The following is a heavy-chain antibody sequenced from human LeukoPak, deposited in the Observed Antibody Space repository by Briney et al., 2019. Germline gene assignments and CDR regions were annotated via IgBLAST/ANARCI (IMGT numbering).Heavy chain of an antibody. D-gene: IGHD6-19*01. V-gene: IGHV1-24*01. CDR2: FDPEDGET. Sequence: ASVKVSCKTSGYTFNAYYMHWVRQAPGQGLEWMGGFDPEDGETIYAQKFQGRVTMTEDTSTDTAYMELSSLRSEDTAVYYCATFITVAGPNHAFDIRGQGTMVTVSS. J-gene: IGHJ3*02. CDR1: GYTFNAYY. CDR3: ATFITVAGPNHAFDI.